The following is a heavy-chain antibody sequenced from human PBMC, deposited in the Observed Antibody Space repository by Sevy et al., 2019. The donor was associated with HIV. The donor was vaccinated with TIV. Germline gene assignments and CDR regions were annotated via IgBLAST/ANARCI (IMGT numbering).Heavy chain of an antibody. V-gene: IGHV3-23*01. J-gene: IGHJ2*01. D-gene: IGHD3-3*01. CDR2: ISGSGGST. Sequence: GGSLRLSCAASGFSFSSYAMAWVRQAPGKGLEWVSSISGSGGSTYYADSVKGRFTISRDNSKDTLYLQMNSLRVEDTAVYFCAKGNSDFWSGFRYFDLWGRGTLVTVSS. CDR3: AKGNSDFWSGFRYFDL. CDR1: GFSFSSYA.